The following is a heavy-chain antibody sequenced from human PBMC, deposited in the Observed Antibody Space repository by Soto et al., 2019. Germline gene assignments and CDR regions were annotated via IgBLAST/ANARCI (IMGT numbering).Heavy chain of an antibody. CDR1: GFTFSSYD. CDR3: ARPNDYGDSNPLGGFDP. Sequence: GGSLRLSCAASGFTFSSYDMHWVRQATGKGLEWVSAIGTAGDTYYPGSVKGRFTISRENAKNSLYLQMNSLRAGDTAVYYCARPNDYGDSNPLGGFDPWGQGTLVTVSS. V-gene: IGHV3-13*01. CDR2: IGTAGDT. D-gene: IGHD4-17*01. J-gene: IGHJ5*02.